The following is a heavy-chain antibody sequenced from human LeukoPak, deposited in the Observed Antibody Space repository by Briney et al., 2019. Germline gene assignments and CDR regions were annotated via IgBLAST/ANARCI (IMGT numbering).Heavy chain of an antibody. CDR3: ARLYCSSISCSASDYYFYMDV. V-gene: IGHV5-51*01. Sequence: AGESLQISCQCSGSHFAMFWIGGVRQLPGKGVEGMGIIYPGESDSRYRPPFQVQLTMSVDNSISTAYLQWRSLKASDTAMYYCARLYCSSISCSASDYYFYMDVWGKGTTVSVSS. J-gene: IGHJ6*03. CDR2: IYPGESDS. D-gene: IGHD2-2*01. CDR1: GSHFAMFW.